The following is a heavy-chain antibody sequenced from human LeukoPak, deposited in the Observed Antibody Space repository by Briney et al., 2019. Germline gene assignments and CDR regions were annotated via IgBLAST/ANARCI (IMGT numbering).Heavy chain of an antibody. D-gene: IGHD4/OR15-4a*01. Sequence: GGSLRLSCTASGFTYSNYAMNWVRQAPGKGLEWVSVISGSGGSTYYADSVKGRFTISRDNSKNTLFLQMNSLRAEDTAVYYCARSGLSRFDYWGQGTLVTVSS. CDR3: ARSGLSRFDY. CDR2: ISGSGGST. CDR1: GFTYSNYA. V-gene: IGHV3-23*01. J-gene: IGHJ4*02.